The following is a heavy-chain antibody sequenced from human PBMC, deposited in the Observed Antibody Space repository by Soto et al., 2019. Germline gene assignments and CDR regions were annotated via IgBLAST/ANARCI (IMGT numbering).Heavy chain of an antibody. J-gene: IGHJ6*03. CDR3: ARDADYCSGGSCYYYYYYMDV. CDR2: ISYDGSNK. V-gene: IGHV3-30-3*01. Sequence: PWVSLRLSCAASGFTFSSYAMHWVRQATGKGLEWVAVISYDGSNKYYADSVKGRFTISRDNAKNSLYLQMNSLRAEDTAVYYCARDADYCSGGSCYYYYYYMDVWGKGTTATVSS. D-gene: IGHD2-15*01. CDR1: GFTFSSYA.